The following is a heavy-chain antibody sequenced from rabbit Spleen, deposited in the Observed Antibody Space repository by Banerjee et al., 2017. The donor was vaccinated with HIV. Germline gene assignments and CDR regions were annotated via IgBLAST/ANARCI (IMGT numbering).Heavy chain of an antibody. D-gene: IGHD3-1*01. CDR2: IYTGSTGST. CDR3: ARRNGFFGL. V-gene: IGHV1S40*01. J-gene: IGHJ3*01. Sequence: QSLEESGGDLVKPGASLTLTCTASGFSFSNNYVMCWVRQAPGKGLEWIGCIYTGSTGSTYYASWATGRFTCSKTSSTTVTLQMTSLTAADTATYFCARRNGFFGLWGQGTLVTVS. CDR1: GFSFSNNYV.